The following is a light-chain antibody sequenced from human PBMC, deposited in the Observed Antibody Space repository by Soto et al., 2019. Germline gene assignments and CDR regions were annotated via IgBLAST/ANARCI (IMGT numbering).Light chain of an antibody. Sequence: EIVMTQSPATLSVSPGERPTLSCRASQSVSSNLAWFQQKPGQAPRLLIYGASTRATGIPLTFSGSGSGTDFTLTISRLEPEDFAVYYCQQYGSSGTFGQGTKVDIK. CDR2: GAS. CDR1: QSVSSN. CDR3: QQYGSSGT. V-gene: IGKV3-15*01. J-gene: IGKJ1*01.